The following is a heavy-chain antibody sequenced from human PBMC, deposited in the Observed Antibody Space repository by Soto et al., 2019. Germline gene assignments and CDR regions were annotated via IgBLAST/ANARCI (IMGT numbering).Heavy chain of an antibody. D-gene: IGHD6-19*01. CDR1: GFTFSSSG. V-gene: IGHV3-30*18. CDR3: AKSPPAVTGYFDY. Sequence: QVQLVESGGGVVQPGRSLRLSCAASGFTFSSSGMHWVRQAPGKGLEWVSVTSFDGSSGYYADSVRGRFTISTDNYNNTLYLQMHSLRAEDTAVYYCAKSPPAVTGYFDYWGPGTLVTFSS. J-gene: IGHJ4*02. CDR2: TSFDGSSG.